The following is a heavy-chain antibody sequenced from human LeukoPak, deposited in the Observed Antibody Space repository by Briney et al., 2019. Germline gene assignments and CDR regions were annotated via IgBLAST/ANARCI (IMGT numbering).Heavy chain of an antibody. Sequence: GSLRLSCAASGFTFSSYGMHWVRQAPGKGLEWVAVISYDGSNRYYADSVKGRFTISRDTSKNTLYLQMNNLRAEDTAVYYCARGGYTYGDAWFKNYFDSWGQGTLVTVSS. D-gene: IGHD5-18*01. CDR1: GFTFSSYG. J-gene: IGHJ5*01. CDR3: ARGGYTYGDAWFKNYFDS. CDR2: ISYDGSNR. V-gene: IGHV3-30*03.